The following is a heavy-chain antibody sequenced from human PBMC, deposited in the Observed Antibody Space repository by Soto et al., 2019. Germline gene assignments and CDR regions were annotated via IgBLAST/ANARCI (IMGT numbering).Heavy chain of an antibody. CDR2: MNPSAGTT. D-gene: IGHD1-20*01. J-gene: IGHJ5*02. Sequence: QVHLVQSGAEVKKPGASVKVSCKASGYSFSTYDINWVRQAPGQGLEWMGWMNPSAGTTGSAQKFKGRVTMTWDTSMSTAYMELSSLTSEDTAVYYCARVPTIRITGTTTNWFDPWGQGTLVTVSS. V-gene: IGHV1-8*02. CDR1: GYSFSTYD. CDR3: ARVPTIRITGTTTNWFDP.